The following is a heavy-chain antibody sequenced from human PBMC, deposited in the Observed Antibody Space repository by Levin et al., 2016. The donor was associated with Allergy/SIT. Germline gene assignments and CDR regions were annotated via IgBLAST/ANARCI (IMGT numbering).Heavy chain of an antibody. CDR3: ARDPRTYNYDLKGNWFDS. CDR1: GFTVSSNY. Sequence: GGSLRLSCAASGFTVSSNYMSWVRQAPGKGLEWVSSIGRGGGDVYYADSVKGRFIISRDNARNSLYLQMSGLRAEDSAMYYCARDPRTYNYDLKGNWFDSWGQGTLVTVSS. CDR2: IGRGGGDV. D-gene: IGHD5-18*01. J-gene: IGHJ5*01. V-gene: IGHV3-21*01.